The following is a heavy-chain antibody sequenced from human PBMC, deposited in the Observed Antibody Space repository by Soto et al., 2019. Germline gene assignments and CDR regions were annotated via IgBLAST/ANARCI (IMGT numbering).Heavy chain of an antibody. D-gene: IGHD3-10*01. J-gene: IGHJ4*02. CDR1: GYTFSSYA. Sequence: QVQLVQSGAEVKKPGASVKVSCKASGYTFSSYAMHWVRQAPGQRLEWRGGINAGNGDTKYSQKFQGRVTNTRDTSESTAYMEMSSLRSEDTAVYYCARGVGQFDSWGLGTLVTVSS. CDR3: ARGVGQFDS. CDR2: INAGNGDT. V-gene: IGHV1-3*01.